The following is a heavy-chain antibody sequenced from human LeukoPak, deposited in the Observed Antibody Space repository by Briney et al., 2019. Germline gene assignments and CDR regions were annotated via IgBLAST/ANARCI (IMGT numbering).Heavy chain of an antibody. J-gene: IGHJ4*02. Sequence: SVKVSCKASGGTFSSYAISWVRQAPGQGLEWMGGIIPIFGTANYAQKFQGRVTITADESTSTAYMELSSLRSKDTAVYYCARSPPTTVVTKYYFDYWGQGTLVTVSS. CDR3: ARSPPTTVVTKYYFDY. CDR2: IIPIFGTA. V-gene: IGHV1-69*13. CDR1: GGTFSSYA. D-gene: IGHD4-23*01.